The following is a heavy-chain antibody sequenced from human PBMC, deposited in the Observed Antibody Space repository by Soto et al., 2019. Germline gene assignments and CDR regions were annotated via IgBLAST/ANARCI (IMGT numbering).Heavy chain of an antibody. D-gene: IGHD6-13*01. CDR2: ISYDGSNK. CDR1: GFTFSSYG. J-gene: IGHJ4*02. V-gene: IGHV3-30*18. CDR3: AKYQSIFFSVYSSSWPYYFDY. Sequence: QVQLVESGGGVVQPGRSLRLSCAASGFTFSSYGMHWVRQAPGKGLEWVAVISYDGSNKYYADSGKGRFTISRDNSKNPLHLQMHSLRAEDTAVDYCAKYQSIFFSVYSSSWPYYFDYWGQGTLVPVSS.